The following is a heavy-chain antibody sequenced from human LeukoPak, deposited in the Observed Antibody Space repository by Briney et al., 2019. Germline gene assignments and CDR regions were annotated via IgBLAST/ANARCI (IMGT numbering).Heavy chain of an antibody. CDR2: IYHSGST. Sequence: PSETLSLTCAVSGGSISSGGYSWSWIRQPPGEGLEWIGYIYHSGSTYYNPSLKSRVTISVDMSKNQFSLKLSSVTAADTAVYYCARRQYSSSPFDPWGQGTLVTVSS. V-gene: IGHV4-30-2*01. J-gene: IGHJ5*02. D-gene: IGHD6-19*01. CDR3: ARRQYSSSPFDP. CDR1: GGSISSGGYS.